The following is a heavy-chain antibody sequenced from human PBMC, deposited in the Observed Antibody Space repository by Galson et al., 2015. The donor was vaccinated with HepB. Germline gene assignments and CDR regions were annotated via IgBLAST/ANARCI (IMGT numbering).Heavy chain of an antibody. Sequence: SVKVSCKASGYTFTSNGISWVRQAPGQGLEWMGWISTYSGETNYSQRLQGRITMIADTSTSTAYMDLRSLRSDDTAVYYCARSYSSGLDYWGHGTLVTVSS. CDR3: ARSYSSGLDY. J-gene: IGHJ4*01. D-gene: IGHD6-19*01. V-gene: IGHV1-18*01. CDR1: GYTFTSNG. CDR2: ISTYSGET.